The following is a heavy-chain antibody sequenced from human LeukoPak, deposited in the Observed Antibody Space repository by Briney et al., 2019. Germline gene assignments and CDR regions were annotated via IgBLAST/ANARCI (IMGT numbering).Heavy chain of an antibody. J-gene: IGHJ4*02. D-gene: IGHD6-19*01. CDR1: GFTFSNYE. CDR2: ISSSGILI. V-gene: IGHV3-48*03. CDR3: AKVSGSGWHFDH. Sequence: RGSLRLSCAASGFTFSNYEMNWVRQAPGKGLEWVSFISSSGILIYYADSVKGRFTISRDNGKNSLFLQMDSLRVEDTAVYYCAKVSGSGWHFDHWGQGTLVTVSS.